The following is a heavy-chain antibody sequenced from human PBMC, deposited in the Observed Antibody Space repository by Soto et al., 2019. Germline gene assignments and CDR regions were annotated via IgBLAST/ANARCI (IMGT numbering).Heavy chain of an antibody. Sequence: ASVKVSCKASGYSFTDYHLHWVRQAPGQGLEWLGRINPKSGGTSTAQKFQGWVTMTTDTSISTASMELTRLTSDGTAIYYCARGDSTDCSNGVCSFFYNHDMDVWGQGTTVTVSS. CDR2: INPKSGGT. D-gene: IGHD2-8*01. CDR3: ARGDSTDCSNGVCSFFYNHDMDV. V-gene: IGHV1-2*04. J-gene: IGHJ6*02. CDR1: GYSFTDYH.